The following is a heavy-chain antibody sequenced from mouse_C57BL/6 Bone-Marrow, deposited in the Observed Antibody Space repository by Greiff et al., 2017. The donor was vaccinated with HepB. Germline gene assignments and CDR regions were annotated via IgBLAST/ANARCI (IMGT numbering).Heavy chain of an antibody. V-gene: IGHV5-17*01. CDR2: ISSGSSTI. CDR3: AKTGLYYAMDY. CDR1: GFTFSDYG. J-gene: IGHJ4*01. Sequence: EVPLVASGGGLVKPGGSLILSCAASGFTFSDYGMHWVRLAPEKGLEWVAYISSGSSTIYYADTVKGRFTISRDNAKNTLFLQMTSLRSEDTAMYYCAKTGLYYAMDYWGQGTSVTVSS. D-gene: IGHD4-1*01.